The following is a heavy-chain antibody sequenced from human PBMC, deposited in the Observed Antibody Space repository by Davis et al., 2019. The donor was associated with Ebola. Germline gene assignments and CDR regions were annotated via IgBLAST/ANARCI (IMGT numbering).Heavy chain of an antibody. CDR3: ARGSPYYDFWSGLDYYGMDV. D-gene: IGHD3-3*01. CDR1: GFTFSSYG. J-gene: IGHJ6*04. CDR2: IWYDGSNK. V-gene: IGHV3-33*01. Sequence: GESLKISCAASGFTFSSYGMHWVRQAPGKGLERVAAIWYDGSNKYYADSVKGRFTISRDNAKNSLYLQMNSLRAEDTAVYYCARGSPYYDFWSGLDYYGMDVWGKGTTVTVSS.